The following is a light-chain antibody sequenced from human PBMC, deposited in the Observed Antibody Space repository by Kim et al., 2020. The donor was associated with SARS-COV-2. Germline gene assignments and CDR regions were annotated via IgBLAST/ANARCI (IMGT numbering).Light chain of an antibody. CDR3: SAWDSSLSAQV. CDR2: RNN. CDR1: SNNVGNQG. J-gene: IGLJ2*01. Sequence: QAGLTQPPPVSKGLRQTATLTCTGNSNNVGNQGAAWLQQHQGHPPKLLSYRNNNRPSGIPERLSASRSGNTASLTITGLQPEDEADYYYSAWDSSLSAQVFGGGTQLTVL. V-gene: IGLV10-54*01.